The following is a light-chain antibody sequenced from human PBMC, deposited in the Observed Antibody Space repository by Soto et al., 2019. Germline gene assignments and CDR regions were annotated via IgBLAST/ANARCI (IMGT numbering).Light chain of an antibody. CDR2: EVS. CDR1: SSDVGGYNY. J-gene: IGLJ1*01. Sequence: QSVLTQPPSASGSPGQSVTISCTGTSSDVGGYNYVSWYQRHPGKAPKLMIYEVSKRPSGVPDRFSGSKSGNTASLTVSGLQAEDEADYYCSSSTSSTIRVFGTGTKVTVL. V-gene: IGLV2-8*01. CDR3: SSSTSSTIRV.